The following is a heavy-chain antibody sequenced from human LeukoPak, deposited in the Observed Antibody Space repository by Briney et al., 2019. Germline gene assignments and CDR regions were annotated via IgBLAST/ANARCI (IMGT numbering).Heavy chain of an antibody. J-gene: IGHJ4*02. Sequence: GGSLRLSCAASGFTFSSHGMNWVRQAPGKGLEWVSGISPSGGITYYTDSVKGRFTISRDNSKNTLYLQMNSLRAEDTAVYYCAKGRAYCGGDCPIDYWGQGTLVTVSS. CDR2: ISPSGGIT. CDR1: GFTFSSHG. D-gene: IGHD2-21*02. V-gene: IGHV3-23*01. CDR3: AKGRAYCGGDCPIDY.